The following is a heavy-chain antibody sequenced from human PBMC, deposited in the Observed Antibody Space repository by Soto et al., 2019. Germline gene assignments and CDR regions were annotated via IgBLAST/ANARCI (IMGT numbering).Heavy chain of an antibody. D-gene: IGHD5-18*01. Sequence: GGSLRLSCAASGFTFSSYSMNWVRQAPGKGLEWVSSISSSSTYTFYADSVKGRFTISRDNAKNSLFLQMNSLRAEDTAVYYCARDVRKGGYSYGNDRRTFDYWGQGTLVTVSS. CDR1: GFTFSSYS. CDR3: ARDVRKGGYSYGNDRRTFDY. J-gene: IGHJ4*02. CDR2: ISSSSTYT. V-gene: IGHV3-21*01.